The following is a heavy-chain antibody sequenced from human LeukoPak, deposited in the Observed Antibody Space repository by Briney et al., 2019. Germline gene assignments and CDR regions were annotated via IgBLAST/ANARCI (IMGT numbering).Heavy chain of an antibody. D-gene: IGHD3-10*01. V-gene: IGHV3-9*01. CDR3: AREATYYYGSGSYALDY. CDR1: GFKFDDYA. Sequence: GRSLRLSCAASGFKFDDYAMHWVRQAPGKGLEWVSGISWNSGSIGYADSVKGRFTISRDNAKNSLYLQMNSLRAEDTAVYYCAREATYYYGSGSYALDYWGQGTLVTVSS. J-gene: IGHJ4*02. CDR2: ISWNSGSI.